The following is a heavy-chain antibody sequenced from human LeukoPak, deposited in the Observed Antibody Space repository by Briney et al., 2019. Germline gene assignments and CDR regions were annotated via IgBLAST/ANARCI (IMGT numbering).Heavy chain of an antibody. V-gene: IGHV3-23*01. D-gene: IGHD3-9*01. J-gene: IGHJ4*02. CDR1: GFTFSSYA. Sequence: GGSLRLSCAASGFTFSSYAMSWVRQAPGKGLEWVSAISGSDGRTYYADSVKGRFTISRDNSKNTLYLQMNSLRAEDTAVYYCAKDPGLHPYDILTGHSDYWGQGTLVTVSS. CDR3: AKDPGLHPYDILTGHSDY. CDR2: ISGSDGRT.